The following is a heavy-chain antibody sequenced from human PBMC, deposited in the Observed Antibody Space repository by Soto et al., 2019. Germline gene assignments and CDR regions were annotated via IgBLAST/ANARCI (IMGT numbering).Heavy chain of an antibody. CDR1: GFTFSNAW. D-gene: IGHD3-22*01. J-gene: IGHJ4*02. CDR3: TTPFNYHDSSGYHVDKVDS. V-gene: IGHV3-15*07. CDR2: IKSKTDGGTT. Sequence: GGSLRLSCAASGFTFSNAWMNWVRQAPGKGLEWVGRIKSKTDGGTTDYAAPVKGRFTISRDDSKNTLYLQMNSLKTEDTTVNSCTTPFNYHDSSGYHVDKVDSWGQRTRVTVS.